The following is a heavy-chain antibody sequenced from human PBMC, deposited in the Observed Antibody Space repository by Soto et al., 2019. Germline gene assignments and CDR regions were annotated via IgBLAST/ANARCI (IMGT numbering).Heavy chain of an antibody. CDR2: IYYSGST. CDR3: ARRGGGGWYDYAFDI. CDR1: GGSISSYY. V-gene: IGHV4-59*08. D-gene: IGHD6-19*01. Sequence: PSETLSLTCTVSGGSISSYYWSWIRQPPGKGLEWIGYIYYSGSTNYNPSLESRVTISVDTSRNQFSLKLTSVTAADTAVYYCARRGGGGWYDYAFDIWGQGTMVTVSS. J-gene: IGHJ3*02.